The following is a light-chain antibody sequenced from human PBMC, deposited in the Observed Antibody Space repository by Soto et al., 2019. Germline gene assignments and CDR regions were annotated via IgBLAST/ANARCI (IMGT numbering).Light chain of an antibody. CDR1: SSDIGGYEY. CDR2: DVS. J-gene: IGLJ1*01. CDR3: NSYTSSNPLGV. V-gene: IGLV2-14*03. Sequence: QSVLTQPASVSGSPGQSITISCTGTSSDIGGYEYVSWYQQQPGKAPKRIIYDVSDRPSGVSNRFSGSKSGNTASLAISGLQAEDEAEYYCNSYTSSNPLGVFGTGTKVTVL.